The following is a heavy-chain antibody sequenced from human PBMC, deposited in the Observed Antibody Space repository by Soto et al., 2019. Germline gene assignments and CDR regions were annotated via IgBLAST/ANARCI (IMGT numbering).Heavy chain of an antibody. D-gene: IGHD1-7*01. CDR2: MSGSSSTT. Sequence: PGGSLRLSCAASGFTFSNYAMSWVRQAPGGGLEGVSAMSGSSSTTYYADSVRGRFTISRDRSKNTLYLQMSSLRAEDTALYYCAKNQERELPRVIDFWGQGTPVPVSP. CDR3: AKNQERELPRVIDF. J-gene: IGHJ4*02. CDR1: GFTFSNYA. V-gene: IGHV3-23*01.